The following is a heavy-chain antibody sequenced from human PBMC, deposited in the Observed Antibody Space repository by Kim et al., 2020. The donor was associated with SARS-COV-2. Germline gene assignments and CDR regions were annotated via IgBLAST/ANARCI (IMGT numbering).Heavy chain of an antibody. V-gene: IGHV3-23*01. CDR3: AKDLDCSGGSCYVY. Sequence: AASVKGRFTISRDNSKNTLYMKMNSLRAEDTAVYYCAKDLDCSGGSCYVYWGQGTLVTVSS. J-gene: IGHJ4*02. D-gene: IGHD2-15*01.